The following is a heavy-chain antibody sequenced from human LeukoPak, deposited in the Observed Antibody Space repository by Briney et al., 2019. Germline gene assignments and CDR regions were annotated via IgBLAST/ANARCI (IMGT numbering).Heavy chain of an antibody. CDR1: GGSISSHY. CDR2: IYYSGST. D-gene: IGHD3-10*01. Sequence: SETLSLTCTVSGGSISSHYWSWIRQPPGKGLEWIGYIYYSGSTNYNPSLKSRVTISVDTSKNQFSLKLSSVTAADTAVYYCARGSGYYGMDVWGQGTTVTVSS. J-gene: IGHJ6*02. CDR3: ARGSGYYGMDV. V-gene: IGHV4-59*11.